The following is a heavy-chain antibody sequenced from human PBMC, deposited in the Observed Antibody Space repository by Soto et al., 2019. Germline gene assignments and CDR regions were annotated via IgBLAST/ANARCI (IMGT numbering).Heavy chain of an antibody. V-gene: IGHV5-10-1*01. CDR1: GYSFTSYW. Sequence: EVQLVQSGAEVKKPGESLRISCKGSGYSFTSYWITWVRQMPGKGLEWMGRIDPSDSYTNYSPSFQGHVTISADKSISTAYLQGSSLKASDTAMYYCARSGRVTVPRGGGMDVWGQGTTVTVSS. D-gene: IGHD3-10*01. CDR2: IDPSDSYT. J-gene: IGHJ6*02. CDR3: ARSGRVTVPRGGGMDV.